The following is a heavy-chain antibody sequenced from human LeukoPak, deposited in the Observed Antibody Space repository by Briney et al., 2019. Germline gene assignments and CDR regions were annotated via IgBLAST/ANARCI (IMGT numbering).Heavy chain of an antibody. Sequence: SETLSLTCTVSGGSISGDHWNWIRQPPGKGLEWIGYIYYSGSTNYNPSLKSRVTISIDTSKNQFSLKLTSVTAADTAVYYCARRNDFGIWGQGTMVTVPS. CDR1: GGSISGDH. V-gene: IGHV4-59*12. CDR2: IYYSGST. J-gene: IGHJ3*02. CDR3: ARRNDFGI.